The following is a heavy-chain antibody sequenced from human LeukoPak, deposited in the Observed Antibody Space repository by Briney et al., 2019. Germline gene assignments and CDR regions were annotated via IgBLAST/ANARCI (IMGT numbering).Heavy chain of an antibody. CDR2: INYSGST. D-gene: IGHD1-26*01. CDR3: ARSLSGSYPTYYFDY. Sequence: SETLSLTCTVSGGSISSSSYYWGWIRQPPGKGLEWIGSINYSGSTYYNSSLKNRVTISVDTSKNQFSLKLSSVTAADMAVYYCARSLSGSYPTYYFDYWGQGTLVTVSS. J-gene: IGHJ4*02. CDR1: GGSISSSSYY. V-gene: IGHV4-39*01.